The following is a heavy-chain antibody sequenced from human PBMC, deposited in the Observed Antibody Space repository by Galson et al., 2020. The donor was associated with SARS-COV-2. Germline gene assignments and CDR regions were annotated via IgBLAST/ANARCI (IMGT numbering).Heavy chain of an antibody. CDR2: FDPEDGET. CDR1: GYTLTELS. D-gene: IGHD3-3*01. J-gene: IGHJ5*01. V-gene: IGHV1-24*01. CDR3: ATATARIFGVVGFGWYWFDA. Sequence: ASVKVSCKVSGYTLTELSMHWVRQAPGKGLEWMGGFDPEDGETIYAQKFQGRVTMTEDTSTDTAYMELSSLRSEDTAVYYCATATARIFGVVGFGWYWFDAWGHGTLVTVSS.